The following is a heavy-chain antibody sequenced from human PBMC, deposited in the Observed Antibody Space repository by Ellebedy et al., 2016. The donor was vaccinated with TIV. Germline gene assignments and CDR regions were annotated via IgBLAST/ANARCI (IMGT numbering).Heavy chain of an antibody. V-gene: IGHV6-1*01. CDR2: TYYRSRWNT. CDR3: AGRGTAGTGFTY. CDR1: GDSVSRNSVA. D-gene: IGHD3/OR15-3a*01. Sequence: SQTLSLTCAISGDSVSRNSVAWNWIRQSTSRGLEWLGRTYYRSRWNTDYAISVNSRITITADTSKNHISPQLDSVTPEDTAMYYCAGRGTAGTGFTYWGQGTLVTVSS. J-gene: IGHJ4*02.